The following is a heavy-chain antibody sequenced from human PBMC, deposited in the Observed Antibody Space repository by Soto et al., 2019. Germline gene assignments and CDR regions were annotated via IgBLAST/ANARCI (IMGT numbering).Heavy chain of an antibody. D-gene: IGHD2-21*01. V-gene: IGHV4-59*01. J-gene: IGHJ4*02. CDR3: ARIGWVDRSYYFDY. CDR1: GASISSYY. Sequence: SETLSLTCTVSGASISSYYWGWARQRPGKGLEWIGYVYYSGSTNYNPSLKRRVTISVDTSKKQFSLKLNSVTAADTAVYYCARIGWVDRSYYFDYWGRVNLVTVSS. CDR2: VYYSGST.